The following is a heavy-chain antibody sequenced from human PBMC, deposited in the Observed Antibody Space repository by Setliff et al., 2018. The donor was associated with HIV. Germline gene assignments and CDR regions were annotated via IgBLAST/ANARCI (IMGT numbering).Heavy chain of an antibody. CDR1: GYTFTNNV. Sequence: ASVKVSCKASGYTFTNNVIHWVRQAPGQRLEWMGWIHAGSGDTQYSQKFQGRVTITRDTSASTVYMEVSSLRSEDTAMYYCARDNPGIAYWGQVTMVTVSS. V-gene: IGHV1-3*01. CDR3: ARDNPGIAY. CDR2: IHAGSGDT. J-gene: IGHJ4*02.